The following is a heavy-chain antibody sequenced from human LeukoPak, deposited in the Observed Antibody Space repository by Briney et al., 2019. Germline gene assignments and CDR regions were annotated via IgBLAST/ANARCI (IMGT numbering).Heavy chain of an antibody. CDR2: ISAYNGNT. Sequence: ASVKVSCKASGYTFTSYGISWVRQAPGQGLEWMGWISAYNGNTNYAQKLQGRVTMTTDTSTSTAYMEPRSLRSDDTAVYYCARAAAAGNYYGMDVWGQGTTVTVSS. V-gene: IGHV1-18*01. CDR3: ARAAAAGNYYGMDV. D-gene: IGHD6-13*01. J-gene: IGHJ6*02. CDR1: GYTFTSYG.